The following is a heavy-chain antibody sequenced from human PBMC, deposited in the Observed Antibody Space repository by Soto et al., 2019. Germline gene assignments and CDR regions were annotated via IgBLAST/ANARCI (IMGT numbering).Heavy chain of an antibody. J-gene: IGHJ6*02. CDR2: INSDGGST. Sequence: PGGSLRLSCAASGFTFSSYWMHWVRQAPGKGLVWVSRINSDGGSTYYADSVKGRFTISRDNSKNTLSLQMNSLRAEDTAVYYCAKDFIVDTGMVYGMDVWCQAITVTVS. CDR1: GFTFSSYW. V-gene: IGHV3-74*01. D-gene: IGHD5-18*01. CDR3: AKDFIVDTGMVYGMDV.